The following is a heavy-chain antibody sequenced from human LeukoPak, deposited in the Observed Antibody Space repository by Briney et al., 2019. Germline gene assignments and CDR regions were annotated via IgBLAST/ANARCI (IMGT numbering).Heavy chain of an antibody. CDR1: GLTLSNYW. D-gene: IGHD1-26*01. CDR3: AARSSGNPYF. J-gene: IGHJ4*02. V-gene: IGHV3-7*03. Sequence: GGSLRLSCTASGLTLSNYWMIWVRQAPGKGLQWVAKIKRDGSEKYYVDSVKGRFTISRDNAENSLYLQMNSLRVEDTAVYYCAARSSGNPYFWGQGTLVTVSS. CDR2: IKRDGSEK.